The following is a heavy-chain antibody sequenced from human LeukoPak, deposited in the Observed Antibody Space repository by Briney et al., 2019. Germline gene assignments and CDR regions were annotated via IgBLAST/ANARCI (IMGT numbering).Heavy chain of an antibody. CDR3: AKGLAQDYWYFDL. CDR2: IGAGGTFT. D-gene: IGHD6-19*01. Sequence: GGSLRLSCTASGFTFSSYAMNWVRQAPGKGLEWVSGIGAGGTFTYYADSVKGRFTISRDNSRNTLYLQINSLTAEDTAVYYCAKGLAQDYWYFDLWGRGTLVTVSS. CDR1: GFTFSSYA. V-gene: IGHV3-23*01. J-gene: IGHJ2*01.